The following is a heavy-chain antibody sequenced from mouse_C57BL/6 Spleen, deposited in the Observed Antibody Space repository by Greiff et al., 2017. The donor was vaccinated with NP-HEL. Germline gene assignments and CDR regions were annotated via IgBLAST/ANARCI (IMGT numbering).Heavy chain of an antibody. V-gene: IGHV1-50*01. Sequence: QVQLQQPGAELVKPGASVKLSCKASGYTFTSYWMQWVKQRPGQGLEWIGEIDPSDSYTNYNQKFKGKATLTVDTSSSTAYMQLSSLTSEDSAVYYCARGEEGWYFDVWGTGTTVTVSS. CDR3: ARGEEGWYFDV. CDR1: GYTFTSYW. J-gene: IGHJ1*03. CDR2: IDPSDSYT.